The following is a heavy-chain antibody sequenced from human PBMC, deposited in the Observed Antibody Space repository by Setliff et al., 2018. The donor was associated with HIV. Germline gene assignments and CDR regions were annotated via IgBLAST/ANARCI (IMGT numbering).Heavy chain of an antibody. V-gene: IGHV4-39*02. CDR1: GGSISRDSFY. D-gene: IGHD3-22*01. CDR2: IYYSGTT. Sequence: SETLSLTCTVSGGSISRDSFYWGWFRQPPGEDLEWIGSIYYSGTTYYAPSLETRLTISVDTSTNQFSLKLTSVTAADTAMYFCAGDSGYPSNWFDPWGQGIPVTVSS. J-gene: IGHJ5*02. CDR3: AGDSGYPSNWFDP.